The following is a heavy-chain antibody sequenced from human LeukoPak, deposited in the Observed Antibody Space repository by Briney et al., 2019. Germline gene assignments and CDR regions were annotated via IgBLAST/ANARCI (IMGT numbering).Heavy chain of an antibody. CDR2: IHHSGST. V-gene: IGHV4-34*01. Sequence: KSSETLSLTCGVYGGSFSGYYWSWVRQPPGKGLEWIGEIHHSGSTNYSPSLKSRVTVSVDNSRNDFSLSLTSVSAADTAVYYCARGIPGYFGTSGYYYEYWGQGTLVTVSS. CDR3: ARGIPGYFGTSGYYYEY. CDR1: GGSFSGYY. D-gene: IGHD3-22*01. J-gene: IGHJ4*02.